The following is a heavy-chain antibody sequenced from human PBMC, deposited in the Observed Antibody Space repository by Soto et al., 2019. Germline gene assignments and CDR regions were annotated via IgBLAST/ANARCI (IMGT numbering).Heavy chain of an antibody. CDR2: IYYSGST. Sequence: QVQLQESGPGLVKPSQTLSLTCTVSGGSFSHGGYYWTWIRQIPGMGLEWIGYIYYSGSTYYNPSLKRRISLSVDTSKSQFSLRLSSMTAADTAVYYCATSSVRSPWYFDLWGRGTLVTVSS. V-gene: IGHV4-31*03. J-gene: IGHJ2*01. CDR3: ATSSVRSPWYFDL. D-gene: IGHD3-10*01. CDR1: GGSFSHGGYY.